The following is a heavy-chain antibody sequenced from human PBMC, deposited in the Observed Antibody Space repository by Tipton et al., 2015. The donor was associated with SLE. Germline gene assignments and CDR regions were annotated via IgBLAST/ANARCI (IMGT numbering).Heavy chain of an antibody. Sequence: TLSLTCTVSGASVSNSNYYWGWIRQPPGKALGWIGSAYYTGVTYANPSLKSRVTISVDTSKNHLSLRLSFVTAADTAVYYCARQFGVVITEPVFDCWGQGTLVTVSS. CDR2: AYYTGVT. CDR3: ARQFGVVITEPVFDC. J-gene: IGHJ4*02. V-gene: IGHV4-39*01. D-gene: IGHD3-3*01. CDR1: GASVSNSNYY.